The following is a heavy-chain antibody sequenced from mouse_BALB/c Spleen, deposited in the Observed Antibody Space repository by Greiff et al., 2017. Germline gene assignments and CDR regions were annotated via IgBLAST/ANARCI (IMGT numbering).Heavy chain of an antibody. CDR2: IWGGGST. D-gene: IGHD3-3*01. V-gene: IGHV2-6-5*01. CDR1: GFSLTDYG. CDR3: AKHNEEGGDYAMDY. J-gene: IGHJ4*01. Sequence: QVHVKQSGPGLVAPSQSLSITCTVSGFSLTDYGVSWIRQPPGKGLEWLGVIWGGGSTYYNSALKSRLSISKDNSKSQVFLKMNSLQTDDTAMYYCAKHNEEGGDYAMDYWGQGTSVTVSS.